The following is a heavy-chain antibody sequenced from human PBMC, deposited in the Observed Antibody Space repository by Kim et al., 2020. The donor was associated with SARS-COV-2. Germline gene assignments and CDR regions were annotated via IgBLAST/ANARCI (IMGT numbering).Heavy chain of an antibody. D-gene: IGHD3-10*01. CDR2: ISSSGSTI. Sequence: GGSLRLSCAASGFTFSSYEMNWVRQAPGKGLEWVSYISSSGSTIYYADSVKGRFTISRDNAKNSLYLQMNSLRAEDTAVYYCARDTITMVRGVIGYYYYYGMDVWGQGTTVTVSS. V-gene: IGHV3-48*03. CDR1: GFTFSSYE. J-gene: IGHJ6*02. CDR3: ARDTITMVRGVIGYYYYYGMDV.